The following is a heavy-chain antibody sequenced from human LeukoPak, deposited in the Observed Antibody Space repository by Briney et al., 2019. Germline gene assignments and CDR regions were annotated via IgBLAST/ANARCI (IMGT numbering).Heavy chain of an antibody. CDR2: MNPNSGNT. D-gene: IGHD3-9*01. Sequence: ASVKVSCKASGYTFTSYDINWVRQATGQGLEWMGWMNPNSGNTGYAQKFQGRVTMTRNTSISTAYMELSSLRSEDTAVYYCARGPINYDILTGYFPYYYMDVWGKGTTVTISS. CDR1: GYTFTSYD. J-gene: IGHJ6*03. V-gene: IGHV1-8*01. CDR3: ARGPINYDILTGYFPYYYMDV.